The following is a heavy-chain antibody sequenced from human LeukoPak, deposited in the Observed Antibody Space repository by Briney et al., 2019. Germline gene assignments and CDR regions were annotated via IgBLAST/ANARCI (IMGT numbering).Heavy chain of an antibody. CDR3: ARVGIAAAVGAFDI. Sequence: PSETLSLTCGVSGYSISSGYYWGWIRQPPGKGLEWIGTIYHSGTTYYNPSLNSRVTISADTSKNQFSLKVTSVIAADTAVYYCARVGIAAAVGAFDIWGQGTMVTVSS. J-gene: IGHJ3*02. D-gene: IGHD6-13*01. CDR2: IYHSGTT. CDR1: GYSISSGYY. V-gene: IGHV4-38-2*01.